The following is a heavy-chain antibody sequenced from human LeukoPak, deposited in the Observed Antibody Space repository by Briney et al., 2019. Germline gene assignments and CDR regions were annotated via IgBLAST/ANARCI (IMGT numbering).Heavy chain of an antibody. CDR2: IKEDESAK. CDR1: GSTFRSYW. Sequence: GGSLRLSCAASGSTFRSYWMAWVRQAPGKGLEWVANIKEDESAKHQADSVKGRFTISRDNAQNSVYLQMSSLRGEDTAVYYCARDVGGSLDYWGQGTLVTVSS. J-gene: IGHJ4*02. V-gene: IGHV3-7*01. D-gene: IGHD1-26*01. CDR3: ARDVGGSLDY.